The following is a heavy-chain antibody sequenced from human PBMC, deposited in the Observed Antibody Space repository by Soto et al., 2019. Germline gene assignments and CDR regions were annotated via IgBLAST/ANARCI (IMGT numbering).Heavy chain of an antibody. CDR2: INPISGGT. D-gene: IGHD2-2*03. CDR3: ARDSVGYCRRTRCYGQGYFDY. Sequence: QVHLVQSGAEVKKPGDSVKVSCKASGYTFTDYYIHWVRQAPGQGLEWMAWINPISGGTNYAQKFQGRVTMTRDTSITTTYMELSRLTSDDTAVYYCARDSVGYCRRTRCYGQGYFDYWGQGALVTVSS. J-gene: IGHJ4*02. CDR1: GYTFTDYY. V-gene: IGHV1-2*02.